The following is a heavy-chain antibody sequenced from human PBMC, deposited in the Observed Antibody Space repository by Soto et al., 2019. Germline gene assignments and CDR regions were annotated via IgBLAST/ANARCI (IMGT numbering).Heavy chain of an antibody. CDR2: ISSSSSTI. V-gene: IGHV3-48*02. CDR1: GFTFSSYS. CDR3: ARVAAGYCSSTSCYGDYYYYGMDV. J-gene: IGHJ6*02. D-gene: IGHD2-2*01. Sequence: EVQLVESGGGLVQPGGSLRLSCAASGFTFSSYSMNWVRQAPGKGLEWVSYISSSSSTIYYADSVKGRFTISRDNAKNSLYLQMNRLRDEDTAVYYCARVAAGYCSSTSCYGDYYYYGMDVWGQGTTVTVSS.